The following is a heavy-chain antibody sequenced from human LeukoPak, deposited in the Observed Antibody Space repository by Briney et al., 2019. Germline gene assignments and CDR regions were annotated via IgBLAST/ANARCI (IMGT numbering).Heavy chain of an antibody. CDR1: GGSISSYY. J-gene: IGHJ4*02. CDR2: IYYSGST. CDR3: AKDHSPYSSGVADY. V-gene: IGHV4-59*01. D-gene: IGHD6-19*01. Sequence: SETLSLTCTVSGGSISSYYWSWIRQPPGKGLEWIGYIYYSGSTNYNPSLKSRVTISVDTSKNQFSLKLSSVTAADTAVYYCAKDHSPYSSGVADYWGQGTLVTVSS.